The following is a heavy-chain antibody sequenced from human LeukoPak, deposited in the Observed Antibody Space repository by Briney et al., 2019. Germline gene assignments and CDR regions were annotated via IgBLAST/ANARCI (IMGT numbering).Heavy chain of an antibody. CDR3: ARGYFSSTRCYRDFDY. CDR1: GGSISSSSYY. CDR2: IYYSGST. J-gene: IGHJ4*02. D-gene: IGHD2-2*02. Sequence: SETLSLTCTVSGGSISSSSYYWGWIRQPPGKGLEWIGSIYYSGSTYYNPSLKSRVTISVDTSKNQFSLKLSSVTAADTAVYYCARGYFSSTRCYRDFDYWGQGTLVTVSS. V-gene: IGHV4-39*01.